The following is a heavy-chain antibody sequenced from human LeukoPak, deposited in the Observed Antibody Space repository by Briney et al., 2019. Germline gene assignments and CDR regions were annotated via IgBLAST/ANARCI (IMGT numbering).Heavy chain of an antibody. D-gene: IGHD1-1*01. V-gene: IGHV1-2*02. CDR3: ARGRSTTGTFFIY. CDR2: INPNSGGT. CDR1: GYTFTGDY. Sequence: ASVKVSCKASGYTFTGDYMHWVRQAPGQGLEWMGWINPNSGGTNYAQKFQGRVTMTRDTSISTAYMELSRLRSDDTAVYYCARGRSTTGTFFIYWGQGTLVTVSS. J-gene: IGHJ4*02.